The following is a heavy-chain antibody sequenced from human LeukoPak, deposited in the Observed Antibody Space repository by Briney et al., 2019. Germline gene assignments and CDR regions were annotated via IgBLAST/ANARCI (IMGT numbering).Heavy chain of an antibody. CDR2: IWYDGSNK. D-gene: IGHD6-19*01. Sequence: GGSLRLSWAASGFTFSSYCMHWVRQAPGKGLEWVAVIWYDGSNKYYADSVKGRFTISRDNSKNTLYLQMNSLRAEDTAVYYCAKDRYSSGWYTDWGQGTLVTVSS. V-gene: IGHV3-33*06. CDR3: AKDRYSSGWYTD. J-gene: IGHJ4*02. CDR1: GFTFSSYC.